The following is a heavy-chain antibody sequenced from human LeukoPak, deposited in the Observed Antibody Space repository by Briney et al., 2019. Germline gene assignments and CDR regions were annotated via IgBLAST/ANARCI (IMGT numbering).Heavy chain of an antibody. V-gene: IGHV1-46*01. J-gene: IGHJ6*03. CDR1: GYTFTSYY. Sequence: ASVKVSCKASGYTFTSYYMHWVRQAPGQGLEWMGIINPSGGSTSYAQKFQGRVTMTRDMSTSTVYMELSSLRSEDTAVYYCARGDYSSSSKAGTYSYFYMTSGAKGPRSPSP. CDR2: INPSGGST. CDR3: ARGDYSSSSKAGTYSYFYMTS. D-gene: IGHD6-6*01.